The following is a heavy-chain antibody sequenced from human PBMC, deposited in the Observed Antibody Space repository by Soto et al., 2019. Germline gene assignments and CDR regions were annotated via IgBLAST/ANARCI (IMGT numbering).Heavy chain of an antibody. CDR2: IYPGDSDT. CDR1: GYSFTSYW. CDR3: ARTPKAAAVHFDY. D-gene: IGHD6-13*01. J-gene: IGHJ4*02. V-gene: IGHV5-51*01. Sequence: PGESLKISCKGSGYSFTSYWIGWVRQMPGKRLEWMGIIYPGDSDTRYSPSFQGQVTISADKSISTAYLQWSSLKASDTAMYYCARTPKAAAVHFDYWGQGTLVTVSS.